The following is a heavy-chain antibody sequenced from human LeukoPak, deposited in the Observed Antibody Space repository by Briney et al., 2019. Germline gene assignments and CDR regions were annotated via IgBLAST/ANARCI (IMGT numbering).Heavy chain of an antibody. CDR2: ISGSGGST. CDR1: GFTFSSYA. J-gene: IGHJ4*02. V-gene: IGHV3-23*01. D-gene: IGHD2-2*01. CDR3: AKGCGGRGYCSSTSCYLFNY. Sequence: GGSLRLSCAASGFTFSSYAMSWVRQAPGKGLEWVSAISGSGGSTYYADSVKGRFTISRDNSKNTLYLQMNSLRAEDTAVYYCAKGCGGRGYCSSTSCYLFNYWGQATLVTVSA.